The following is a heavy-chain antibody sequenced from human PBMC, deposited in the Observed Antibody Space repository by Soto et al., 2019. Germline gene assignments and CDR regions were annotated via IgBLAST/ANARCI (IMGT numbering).Heavy chain of an antibody. CDR3: ARDLVQKSGYGDFDY. D-gene: IGHD5-12*01. J-gene: IGHJ4*02. CDR1: GGTFSSYT. Sequence: QVQLVQSGAEVKKPGSSVKVSCKASGGTFSSYTISWVRQAPGQGLEWMGRIIPIPGIANYAQKFQGRVTITADKSTSTAYMELSSLRSEDTAVYYCARDLVQKSGYGDFDYWGQGTLVTVSS. CDR2: IIPIPGIA. V-gene: IGHV1-69*08.